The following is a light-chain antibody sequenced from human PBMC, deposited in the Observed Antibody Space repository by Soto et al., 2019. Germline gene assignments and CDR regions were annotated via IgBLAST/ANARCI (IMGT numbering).Light chain of an antibody. CDR1: QAINRY. CDR3: KQGNGSPLS. CDR2: TTS. J-gene: IGKJ4*01. Sequence: DIQMTQSPSSVSASVGDRVTITCRASQAINRYLAWYQQKPGKAPNLLIYTTSSLQSGVPSRFSGSVSEKYFTLTISSREPKVFETYYCKQGNGSPLSFGGGTKVEIK. V-gene: IGKV1-12*01.